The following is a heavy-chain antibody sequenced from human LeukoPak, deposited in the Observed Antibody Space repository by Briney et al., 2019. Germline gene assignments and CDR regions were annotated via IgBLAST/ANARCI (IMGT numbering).Heavy chain of an antibody. CDR1: GFTFSTYS. V-gene: IGHV3-21*01. Sequence: PGGSLRLSCAASGFTFSTYSMSWVRRAPGKGLEWVSSISSSGGDVYYTASLKGRFTISRDNAKNSLSLQMNSLTGEDTAVYYCASLGYCSGSTCYGMDVWGQGTTVTVSS. CDR3: ASLGYCSGSTCYGMDV. J-gene: IGHJ6*02. D-gene: IGHD2-15*01. CDR2: ISSSGGDV.